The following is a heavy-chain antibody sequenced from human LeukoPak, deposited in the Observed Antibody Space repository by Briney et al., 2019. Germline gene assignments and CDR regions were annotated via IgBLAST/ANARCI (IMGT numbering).Heavy chain of an antibody. CDR3: ARDAYGSDY. Sequence: ASVTVSCKASGYTFTIYHVHWVRQAPGHGLEWMGRIIPSGGATTYTQRFQGRVTMTSDTSTTTVYMELSSLRSEDTAIYYCARDAYGSDYWGQGTLVTVSS. CDR1: GYTFTIYH. J-gene: IGHJ4*02. V-gene: IGHV1-46*01. D-gene: IGHD3-10*01. CDR2: IIPSGGAT.